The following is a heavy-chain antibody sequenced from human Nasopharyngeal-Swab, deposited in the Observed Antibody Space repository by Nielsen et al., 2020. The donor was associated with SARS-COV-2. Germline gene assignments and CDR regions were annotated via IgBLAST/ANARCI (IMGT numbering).Heavy chain of an antibody. V-gene: IGHV3-21*04. CDR2: ISPSGNYV. CDR1: GFTFSAYA. J-gene: IGHJ5*02. Sequence: GESVKISCAASGFTFSAYAMNWVRQAPGKGLEWVSSISPSGNYVFYEDSVKGRFTISRDKSKNTLYLQMNSLRAEDTAVYYCARDSLLDPWGQGTLVTVSS. CDR3: ARDSLLDP.